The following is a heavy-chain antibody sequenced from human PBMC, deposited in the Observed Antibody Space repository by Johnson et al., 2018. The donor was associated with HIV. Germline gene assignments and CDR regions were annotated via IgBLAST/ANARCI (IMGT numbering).Heavy chain of an antibody. J-gene: IGHJ3*01. CDR3: ARDHNYYGSGSYSDAFDF. CDR2: IKEDGSAK. CDR1: GFTFSRYW. D-gene: IGHD3-10*01. Sequence: VQLVESGGGVVQPGGSLRLSCEASGFTFSRYWMCWVRQAPGKGLEWVANIKEDGSAKYSVDSVKGRFTISRDNAKNSLYLQMNSLRAEDTALYYCARDHNYYGSGSYSDAFDFWGQGTMVTVSS. V-gene: IGHV3-7*03.